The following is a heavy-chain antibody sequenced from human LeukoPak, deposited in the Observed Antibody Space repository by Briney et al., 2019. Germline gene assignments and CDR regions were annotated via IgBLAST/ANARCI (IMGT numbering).Heavy chain of an antibody. CDR2: IRYDGSNK. V-gene: IGHV3-30*02. Sequence: PGGSLRLSCAASGFTFSSYGMHWVRQAPGKGLEWVAFIRYDGSNKYYADSVKGRFTISRDNSKNTLYLQMNNLRAEDTALYYCGRHAYGGSPPLSWGQGALVTVSS. CDR3: GRHAYGGSPPLS. CDR1: GFTFSSYG. D-gene: IGHD3-10*01. J-gene: IGHJ4*02.